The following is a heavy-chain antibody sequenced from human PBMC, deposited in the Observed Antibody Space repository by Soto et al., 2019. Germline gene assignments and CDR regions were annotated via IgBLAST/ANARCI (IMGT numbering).Heavy chain of an antibody. CDR1: GGSISSSNW. CDR2: IYHSGST. D-gene: IGHD2-21*02. Sequence: QVQLQESGPGLVKPSGTLSLTCAVSGGSISSSNWWRWVRQPPGKGLEGIGEIYHSGSTNYNPSLKSRVTISVDKSKTPFSLKLSSVTAADTAVYYCARDVRNTCGGDCSIGLDYWGQGTLVTVSS. J-gene: IGHJ4*02. V-gene: IGHV4-4*02. CDR3: ARDVRNTCGGDCSIGLDY.